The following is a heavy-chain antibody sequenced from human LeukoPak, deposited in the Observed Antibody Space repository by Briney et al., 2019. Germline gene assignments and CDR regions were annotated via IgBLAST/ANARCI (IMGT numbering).Heavy chain of an antibody. J-gene: IGHJ3*02. CDR3: ARVPHTHIESGYYDFWSGYYSAFDI. Sequence: SVKVSCKASGGTFSSYAISWVRQAPGQGLEWMGGIIPIFGTANYAQKFQGRVTITADKSTSTAYMELSSLRSEDTAVYYCARVPHTHIESGYYDFWSGYYSAFDIWGQGTMVTVSS. CDR1: GGTFSSYA. CDR2: IIPIFGTA. D-gene: IGHD3-3*01. V-gene: IGHV1-69*06.